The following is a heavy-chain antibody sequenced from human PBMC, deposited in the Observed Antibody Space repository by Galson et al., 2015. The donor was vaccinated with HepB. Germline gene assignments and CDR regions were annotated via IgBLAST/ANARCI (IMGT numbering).Heavy chain of an antibody. CDR2: TYYTSKWYN. J-gene: IGHJ5*02. D-gene: IGHD1-26*01. CDR1: GDSVSSKTAA. V-gene: IGHV6-1*01. CDR3: VRTWAVGPTSGWFDP. Sequence: CAISGDSVSSKTAAWYWIRQSPSRGLEWLGRTYYTSKWYNDYAVSVKSRITINPDTSKNQFSLQLNSLTPEDTAVYFCVRTWAVGPTSGWFDPWGQGTLVTVSS.